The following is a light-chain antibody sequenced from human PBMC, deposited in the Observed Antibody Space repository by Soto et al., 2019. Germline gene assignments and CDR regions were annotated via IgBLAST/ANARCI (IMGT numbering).Light chain of an antibody. Sequence: DIQMTQSPSSLSTSVGERVTITCQASQDISNSLNWYQQKPGKAPNLLIYEASKLQTGVPSRFIGGGSGTHFTFTISNLQPEDIATYYCQHYDNLPRYTFGQGTKLEIK. CDR2: EAS. V-gene: IGKV1-33*01. CDR1: QDISNS. J-gene: IGKJ2*01. CDR3: QHYDNLPRYT.